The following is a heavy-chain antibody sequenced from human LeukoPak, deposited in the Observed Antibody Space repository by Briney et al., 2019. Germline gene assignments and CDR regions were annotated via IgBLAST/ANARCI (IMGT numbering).Heavy chain of an antibody. D-gene: IGHD1/OR15-1a*01. CDR2: ISTDNANT. CDR3: ARERKDIGNNRCSDP. Sequence: GASVKVSCMASGYTFTNYAINWVRQAPGQGLEWMGWISTDNANTIYAQKFRGRVTMTTDTSTNTAYMELRSLISDDTAFYYCARERKDIGNNRCSDPWGEGTLVTVSS. V-gene: IGHV1-18*01. CDR1: GYTFTNYA. J-gene: IGHJ5*02.